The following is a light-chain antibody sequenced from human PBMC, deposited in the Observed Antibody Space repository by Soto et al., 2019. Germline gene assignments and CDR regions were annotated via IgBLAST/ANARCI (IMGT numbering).Light chain of an antibody. CDR1: QSVSSSY. Sequence: EIVLTQSPGTLSLSPGERATLSCRASQSVSSSYLAWYQQKPGQAPRLFIYGASSRATGIPDRFSGSGSGTDFTLTISRLEPEDFAVYHCQQYGSSQITFGQGTRLEIK. CDR3: QQYGSSQIT. J-gene: IGKJ5*01. CDR2: GAS. V-gene: IGKV3-20*01.